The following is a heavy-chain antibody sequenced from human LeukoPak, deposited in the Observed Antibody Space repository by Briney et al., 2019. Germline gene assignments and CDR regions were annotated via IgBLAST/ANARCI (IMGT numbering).Heavy chain of an antibody. CDR1: GDSISTSNSY. J-gene: IGHJ4*02. CDR3: ARVSGFGDPFDY. Sequence: SETLSPTCTVSGDSISTSNSYWGWIRQPPGKGLEWIGSIYYSGNTYYNASLKSRVTISVDTSKNQFSLKLTSVTAADTAVYYCARVSGFGDPFDYWGQGTLVTVSS. D-gene: IGHD3-10*01. V-gene: IGHV4-39*01. CDR2: IYYSGNT.